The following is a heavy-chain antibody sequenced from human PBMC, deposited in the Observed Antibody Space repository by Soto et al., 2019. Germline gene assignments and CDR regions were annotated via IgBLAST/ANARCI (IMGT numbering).Heavy chain of an antibody. CDR1: GFTFSSYA. V-gene: IGHV3-23*01. J-gene: IGHJ4*02. CDR2: ISSSAGST. Sequence: PVGSLRLSCAASGFTFSSYAMSWVRQAPGKGLEWVSVISSSAGSTHYADSVKGRFTISRDNSKNTLYLQMNTLRAEDTAVYYCAKDPQDGVYGVDHFDYWGQGTLVTVSS. D-gene: IGHD4-17*01. CDR3: AKDPQDGVYGVDHFDY.